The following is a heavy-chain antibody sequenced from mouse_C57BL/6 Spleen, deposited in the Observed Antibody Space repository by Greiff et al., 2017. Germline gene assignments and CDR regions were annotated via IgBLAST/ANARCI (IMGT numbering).Heavy chain of an antibody. J-gene: IGHJ2*01. CDR1: GYAFSSYW. V-gene: IGHV1-80*01. CDR2: IYPGDGDT. D-gene: IGHD1-1*01. Sequence: ESGAELVKPGASVKISCKASGYAFSSYWMNWVKQRPGKGLEWIGQIYPGDGDTNYNGKFKGKATLSADKSSSTAYMQLSSLTSEDSAVYFCARGSTTVLAGTTDWGQGTTLTVSS. CDR3: ARGSTTVLAGTTD.